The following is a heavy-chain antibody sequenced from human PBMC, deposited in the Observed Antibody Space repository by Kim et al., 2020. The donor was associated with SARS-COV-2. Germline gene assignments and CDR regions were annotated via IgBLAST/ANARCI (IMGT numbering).Heavy chain of an antibody. J-gene: IGHJ3*02. V-gene: IGHV3-74*01. CDR3: GRPNVVAAI. Sequence: KTQADSVKDRFTNSRDNAKNTLYLKINSLRAEDTAVYYCGRPNVVAAIWGQGTMVTVSS. D-gene: IGHD2-2*01. CDR2: K.